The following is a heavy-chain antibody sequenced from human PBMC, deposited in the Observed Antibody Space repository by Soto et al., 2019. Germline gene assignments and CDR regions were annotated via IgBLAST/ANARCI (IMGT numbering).Heavy chain of an antibody. CDR2: ISSSSSTI. V-gene: IGHV3-48*02. CDR3: ARGAGRQLVLRSVYYFDY. CDR1: GFTFSSYS. D-gene: IGHD6-6*01. J-gene: IGHJ4*02. Sequence: GGSLRLSCAASGFTFSSYSMNWVRQAPGKGLEWVSYISSSSSTIYYADSVKGRFTISRDNAKNSLYLQMNSLRDEDTAVYYCARGAGRQLVLRSVYYFDYWGQGTLVTVSS.